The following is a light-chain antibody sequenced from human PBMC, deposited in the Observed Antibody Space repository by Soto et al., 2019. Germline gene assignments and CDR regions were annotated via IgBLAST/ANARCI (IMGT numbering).Light chain of an antibody. Sequence: IQMTQSPSSLSASVGDRVTITFQASQDISNYLNWYQQKLGKAPKLLIYDASNLETGVPSRFSGSGSGTDFTFTISSLQPEDIATYYCQQYSHLITFGQGTRLEIK. J-gene: IGKJ5*01. CDR2: DAS. CDR1: QDISNY. V-gene: IGKV1-33*01. CDR3: QQYSHLIT.